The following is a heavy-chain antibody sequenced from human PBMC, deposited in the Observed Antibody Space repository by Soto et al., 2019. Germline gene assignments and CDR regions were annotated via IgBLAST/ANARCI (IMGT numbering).Heavy chain of an antibody. CDR1: GYSFSNYS. Sequence: VQLVQSGAEVKKPGASVQVSCKTSGYSFSNYSMHWVRQVPGQGLEWMGKINPNGGSTSLAQKFEDAVTLTRDTSTNTVYLALSSLTSEDTVVYYCARDGVQLWPRYYFEYWGQGNVVTVSS. CDR3: ARDGVQLWPRYYFEY. V-gene: IGHV1-46*01. D-gene: IGHD1-1*01. J-gene: IGHJ4*02. CDR2: INPNGGST.